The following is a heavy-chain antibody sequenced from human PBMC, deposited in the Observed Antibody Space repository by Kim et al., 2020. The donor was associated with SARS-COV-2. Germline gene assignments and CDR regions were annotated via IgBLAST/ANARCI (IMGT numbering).Heavy chain of an antibody. V-gene: IGHV3-21*01. Sequence: DSVKGRLTISRDKAKNSLYLQMNSLRAEDTAVYYCARDGREQQLVAWFDPWGQGTLVTVSS. J-gene: IGHJ5*02. CDR3: ARDGREQQLVAWFDP. D-gene: IGHD6-13*01.